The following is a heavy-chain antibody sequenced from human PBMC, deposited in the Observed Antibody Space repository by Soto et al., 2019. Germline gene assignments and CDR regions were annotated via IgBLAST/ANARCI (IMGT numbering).Heavy chain of an antibody. CDR2: ISANGQGI. V-gene: IGHV3-23*01. Sequence: GGSLSLSCTASVFTFTYYAFSCGRQAPGKGLEWVSAISANGQGIYYADSVRGRFTISRDNSKNTVFLHMDSLRAEDTAVYYCAKDRDYPRDKFDYWGQGTLVTVSS. J-gene: IGHJ4*02. CDR1: VFTFTYYA. D-gene: IGHD3-10*01. CDR3: AKDRDYPRDKFDY.